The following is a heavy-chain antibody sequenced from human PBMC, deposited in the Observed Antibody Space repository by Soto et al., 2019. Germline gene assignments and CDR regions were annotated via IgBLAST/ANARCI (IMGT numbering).Heavy chain of an antibody. D-gene: IGHD6-13*01. CDR2: INHSGST. Sequence: SETLSVTCAVYGGSFSGYYWSWIRQPPGKGLEWIGEINHSGSTNYNPPLKSRVTISVDTSKNQFSLKLSSVTAEDTALYYCAKTTTSSWYIFDYWGQGTLVTVSS. V-gene: IGHV4-34*01. J-gene: IGHJ4*02. CDR3: AKTTTSSWYIFDY. CDR1: GGSFSGYY.